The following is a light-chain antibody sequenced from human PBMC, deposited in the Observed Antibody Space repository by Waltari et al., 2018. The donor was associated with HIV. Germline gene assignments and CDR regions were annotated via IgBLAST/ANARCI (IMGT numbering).Light chain of an antibody. CDR3: TSYTTSSTYV. V-gene: IGLV2-14*01. J-gene: IGLJ1*01. CDR1: SRDIGGYNY. CDR2: GVN. Sequence: QSALTQPALVSGSPGQSITLSCTGTSRDIGGYNYVSWYQHFPGKAPKLIIYGVNNRPSGVSNRFSASKSGNTASLTISGLQADDEADYYCTSYTTSSTYVFGGGTKVTVL.